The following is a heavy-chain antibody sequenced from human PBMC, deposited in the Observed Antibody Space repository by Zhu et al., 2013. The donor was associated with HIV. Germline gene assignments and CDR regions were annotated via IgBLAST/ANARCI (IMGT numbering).Heavy chain of an antibody. CDR1: GGSFSGYY. Sequence: VQLQQWGAGLLKPSETLSLTCAVYGGSFSGYYWSWIRQPPGKGLEWIGQINHSGSTLYNPSLESRVTISVGTSKNEFSLNMNSVTGADTGVYYCARGRRSGWDPRGIFQHWGQGTQVTVSS. CDR3: ARGRRSGWDPRGIFQH. V-gene: IGHV4-34*01. J-gene: IGHJ1*01. CDR2: INHSGST. D-gene: IGHD6-19*01.